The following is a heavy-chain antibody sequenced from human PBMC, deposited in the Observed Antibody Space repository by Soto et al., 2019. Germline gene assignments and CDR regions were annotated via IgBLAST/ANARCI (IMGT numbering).Heavy chain of an antibody. V-gene: IGHV3-7*03. Sequence: PGGSLRLSCAASGFTFSRYWMSWVSQAPGKGLEWVANIKEDGSEKYYVDSVRGRFTISRDNAKNSLYLQLNSLRAEDTAVYYCARLGSGWYSNFQLWGQGTLVTVSS. J-gene: IGHJ1*01. CDR1: GFTFSRYW. D-gene: IGHD6-19*01. CDR3: ARLGSGWYSNFQL. CDR2: IKEDGSEK.